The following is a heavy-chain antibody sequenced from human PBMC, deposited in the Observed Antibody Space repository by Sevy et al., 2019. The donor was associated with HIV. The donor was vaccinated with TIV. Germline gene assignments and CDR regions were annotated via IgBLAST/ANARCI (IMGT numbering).Heavy chain of an antibody. CDR2: ISGSGGDT. J-gene: IGHJ6*02. CDR1: AFTFKNYA. CDR3: ARERSGAYERYFYGMDV. D-gene: IGHD6-19*01. Sequence: GGSLRLSCAASAFTFKNYAMTWVRQAPGKGLQWISSISGSGGDTKYADSVKGRFTISRDNSKNTVYLQMNSLRAEDTAVYYCARERSGAYERYFYGMDVWGQGTMVTVSS. V-gene: IGHV3-23*01.